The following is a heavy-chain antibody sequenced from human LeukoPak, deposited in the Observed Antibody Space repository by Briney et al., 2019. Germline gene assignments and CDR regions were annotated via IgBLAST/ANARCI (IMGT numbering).Heavy chain of an antibody. J-gene: IGHJ4*02. CDR3: ARERTYYYDSSGYYDY. Sequence: SETLSLTCTVSGGSISSYYWSWIRQPPGKGLEWIGYIYYRGSTNYNPSLKSRVTISVDTSKNQFSLKLSSVTAADTAVYYCARERTYYYDSSGYYDYWGQGTLVTVSS. V-gene: IGHV4-59*12. D-gene: IGHD3-22*01. CDR1: GGSISSYY. CDR2: IYYRGST.